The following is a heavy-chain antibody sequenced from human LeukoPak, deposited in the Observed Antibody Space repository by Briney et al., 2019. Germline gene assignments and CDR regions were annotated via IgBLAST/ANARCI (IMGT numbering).Heavy chain of an antibody. Sequence: SETLSLTCTVSGGSISSNYWSWIRQPPGKGLEWIGYIYYSGSTNYNPSLKSRVTILVDTSKNQFSLKLSSVTAADTAVYYCARERYGSGSYFADYWGQGILVTVSS. D-gene: IGHD3-10*01. CDR2: IYYSGST. CDR1: GGSISSNY. CDR3: ARERYGSGSYFADY. V-gene: IGHV4-59*01. J-gene: IGHJ4*02.